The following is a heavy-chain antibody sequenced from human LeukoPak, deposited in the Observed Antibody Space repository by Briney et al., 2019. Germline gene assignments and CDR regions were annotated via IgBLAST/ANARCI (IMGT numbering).Heavy chain of an antibody. J-gene: IGHJ4*02. CDR2: IYYSGST. D-gene: IGHD6-19*01. CDR3: ARLRYSSGWYRFDY. Sequence: KTSETLSLTCTVSGGSISSYYWSWIRQPPGKGLEWIGYIYYSGSTNYNPSLKSRVTISVDTSKNQFSLKLSSVTAADTAVYYCARLRYSSGWYRFDYWGQGTLVTVSS. CDR1: GGSISSYY. V-gene: IGHV4-59*12.